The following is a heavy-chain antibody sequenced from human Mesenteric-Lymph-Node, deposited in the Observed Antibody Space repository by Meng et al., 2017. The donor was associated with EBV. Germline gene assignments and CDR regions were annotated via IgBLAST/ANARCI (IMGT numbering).Heavy chain of an antibody. Sequence: QITFKESGPPLVQHTPPLTSPCTFSGFSLSTNGVAVGWICQPTGKGLEWLARIYWDDDKRYSPSLKSRLTITKDTSKNQVVLSMTNMDPVDTGTYFCAHSDVGIIPFDSWGQGTLVTVSS. D-gene: IGHD1-26*01. CDR1: GFSLSTNGVA. J-gene: IGHJ4*02. CDR3: AHSDVGIIPFDS. CDR2: IYWDDDK. V-gene: IGHV2-5*02.